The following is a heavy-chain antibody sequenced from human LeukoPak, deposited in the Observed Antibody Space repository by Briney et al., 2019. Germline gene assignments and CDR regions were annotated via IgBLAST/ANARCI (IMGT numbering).Heavy chain of an antibody. CDR1: GFTFNDYA. CDR2: ISVAAGST. D-gene: IGHD2-2*01. Sequence: GGSLRLSCAASGFTFNDYAMTWVRQAPGKGLEWVSGISVAAGSTYYADSVKGRFTIFRDNSKNTLYLQMNSLRAEDTAVYYCAKVVVVPAATTKTYYFDFWGQGTLVTVSS. CDR3: AKVVVVPAATTKTYYFDF. J-gene: IGHJ4*02. V-gene: IGHV3-23*01.